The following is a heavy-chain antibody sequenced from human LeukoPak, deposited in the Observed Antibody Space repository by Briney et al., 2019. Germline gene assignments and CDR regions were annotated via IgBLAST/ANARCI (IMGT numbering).Heavy chain of an antibody. D-gene: IGHD4-17*01. Sequence: PSETLSLTCTVSGYSISTGYYWDWIRQPPGKGLEWIGTFYHGGSTYYNPSLKSRVTISVDTSKNQFSLKLSSVTAADTAVYYCASHPDYGDYERNFDYWGQGTLVTVSS. J-gene: IGHJ4*02. CDR2: FYHGGST. CDR1: GYSISTGYY. V-gene: IGHV4-38-2*02. CDR3: ASHPDYGDYERNFDY.